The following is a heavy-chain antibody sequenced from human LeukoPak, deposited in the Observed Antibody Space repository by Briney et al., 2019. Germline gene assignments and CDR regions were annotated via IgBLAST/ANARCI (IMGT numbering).Heavy chain of an antibody. CDR1: GYTFTSYD. J-gene: IGHJ6*03. D-gene: IGHD6-13*01. Sequence: ASVKVSCKASGYTFTSYDISWVRQATGQGLEWMGWMNPNSGNTGYAQKFQGRVTITRNTSISTAYMELSSLRSEDTAVYYCARTHSSSWLYYYYYYMDVWGKGTTVTVSS. CDR2: MNPNSGNT. V-gene: IGHV1-8*03. CDR3: ARTHSSSWLYYYYYYMDV.